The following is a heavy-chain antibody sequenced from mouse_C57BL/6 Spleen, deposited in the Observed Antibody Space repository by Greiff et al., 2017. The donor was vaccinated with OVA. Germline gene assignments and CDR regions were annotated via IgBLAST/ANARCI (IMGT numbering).Heavy chain of an antibody. CDR1: GYTFTDYY. CDR3: ARSAYYGSTFAY. J-gene: IGHJ3*01. CDR2: INPNNGGT. V-gene: IGHV1-26*01. D-gene: IGHD1-1*01. Sequence: VQLQQSGPELVKPGASVKISCKASGYTFTDYYMNWVKQSHGKSLEWIGGINPNNGGTSYNQKFKGKATLTVDKSSSTAYMELRSLTSEDSAVYYCARSAYYGSTFAYWGQGTLVTVSA.